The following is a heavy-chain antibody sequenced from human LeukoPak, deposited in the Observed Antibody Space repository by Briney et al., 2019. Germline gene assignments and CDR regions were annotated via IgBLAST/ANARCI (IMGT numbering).Heavy chain of an antibody. CDR3: AIRRYDSSGYYYLGNDP. CDR2: VTSGSVYI. J-gene: IGHJ5*02. D-gene: IGHD3-22*01. CDR1: GLTFIGYT. Sequence: GGSLRLSCTASGLTFIGYTMNWVRQAPGGGLEGVSSVTSGSVYIYYADSVKGRFTISRDNSKNTLYLQMNSLRAEDTAVYYCAIRRYDSSGYYYLGNDPWGQGTLVTVSS. V-gene: IGHV3-21*04.